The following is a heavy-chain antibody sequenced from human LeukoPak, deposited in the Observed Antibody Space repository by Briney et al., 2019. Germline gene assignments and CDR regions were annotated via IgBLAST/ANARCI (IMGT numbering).Heavy chain of an antibody. Sequence: QPGGSLRLSCAASGFTFSSYGMHWVRQAPGKGLEWVAVIWYDGSNKYYADSVKGRFTISRDNSKNTLYLQMNSQRAEDTAVYYCARDIVYYDSSGYPQYYFDYWGQGTLVTVSS. J-gene: IGHJ4*02. V-gene: IGHV3-33*01. CDR3: ARDIVYYDSSGYPQYYFDY. CDR2: IWYDGSNK. CDR1: GFTFSSYG. D-gene: IGHD3-22*01.